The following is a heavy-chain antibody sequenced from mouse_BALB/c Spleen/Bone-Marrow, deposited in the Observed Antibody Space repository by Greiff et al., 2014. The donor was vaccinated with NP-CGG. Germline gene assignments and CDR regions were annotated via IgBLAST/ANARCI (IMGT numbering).Heavy chain of an antibody. CDR3: ARGGYYGSSYEDYAMDY. CDR1: GYTFSSYW. D-gene: IGHD1-1*01. J-gene: IGHJ4*01. Sequence: LQESGAELMKPGASVKISCKATGYTFSSYWIEWVKQRPGHGLEWIGEILPGSGSTNYNEKFKGKATFTADTSSNTAYMQLSSLTSEDSAVYYCARGGYYGSSYEDYAMDYWGQGTSVTVSS. CDR2: ILPGSGST. V-gene: IGHV1-9*01.